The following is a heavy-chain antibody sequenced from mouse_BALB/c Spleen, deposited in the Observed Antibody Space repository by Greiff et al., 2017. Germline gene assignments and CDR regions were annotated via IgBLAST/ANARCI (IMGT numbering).Heavy chain of an antibody. Sequence: QVQLKQSGAELAKPGASVKMSCKASGYTFTSYWMHWVKQRPGQGLEWIGYINPSTGYTEYNQKFKDKATLTADKSSSTAYMQLSSLTSEDSAVYYCARDGYGRTWFAYWGQGTLVTVSA. CDR2: INPSTGYT. CDR3: ARDGYGRTWFAY. CDR1: GYTFTSYW. J-gene: IGHJ3*01. V-gene: IGHV1-7*01. D-gene: IGHD2-2*01.